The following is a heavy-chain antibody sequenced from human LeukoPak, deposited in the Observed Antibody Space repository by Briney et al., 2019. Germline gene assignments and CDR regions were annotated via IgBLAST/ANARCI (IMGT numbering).Heavy chain of an antibody. CDR3: AKDRFWYTT. Sequence: GGSLRLSCAASGFTFSDYYMSWIRQAPGKGLEWVSYIDSSGSTIYYADSVMGRFTVSRDNAKNSLYLQMNSLRAEDTAVYYCAKDRFWYTTWGQGTLVTVSS. J-gene: IGHJ4*02. D-gene: IGHD2-2*02. CDR2: IDSSGSTI. V-gene: IGHV3-11*01. CDR1: GFTFSDYY.